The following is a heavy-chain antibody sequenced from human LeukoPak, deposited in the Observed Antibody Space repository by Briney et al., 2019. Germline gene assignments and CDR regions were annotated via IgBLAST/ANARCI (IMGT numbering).Heavy chain of an antibody. CDR1: GFTFSSYA. J-gene: IGHJ4*02. D-gene: IGHD3-22*01. CDR2: VSGSGGST. Sequence: GGSLRLSCAASGFTFSSYAMSWVRQAPGKGLEWVSSVSGSGGSTYYADSVKGRFTISRDNSKSTLFLQMNSLRAEDTAVNYCAKSSYYDSSGYYREYYFDYWGQGTLVTVSS. CDR3: AKSSYYDSSGYYREYYFDY. V-gene: IGHV3-23*01.